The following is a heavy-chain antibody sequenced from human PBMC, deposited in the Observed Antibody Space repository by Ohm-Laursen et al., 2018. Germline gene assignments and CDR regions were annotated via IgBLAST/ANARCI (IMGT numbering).Heavy chain of an antibody. V-gene: IGHV3-48*01. CDR2: VSGSGYTK. D-gene: IGHD4/OR15-4a*01. CDR3: AREQFDYNVPLPRGGMDV. J-gene: IGHJ6*02. Sequence: GSLRLSCTASGFSFSTYSMNWVRQAPGKGLEWVSHVSGSGYTKYYGDSVKGRFTISRDNAENSLYLQMNSLRADDTVVYYCAREQFDYNVPLPRGGMDVWGQGTTVTVSS. CDR1: GFSFSTYS.